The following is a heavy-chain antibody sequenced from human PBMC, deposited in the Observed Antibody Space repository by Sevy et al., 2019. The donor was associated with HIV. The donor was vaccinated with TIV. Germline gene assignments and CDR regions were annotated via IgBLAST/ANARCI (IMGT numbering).Heavy chain of an antibody. Sequence: GGSLRLSCEASGFPFTNHGVHWVRQAPGKALAWVALMWFDGSNKYYADSVKGRFTVSRDDYKKTLYLQMNSLRADDTAIYYCARDREFYDHGEYGPTSAPDLWGQGTLVTVSS. CDR3: ARDREFYDHGEYGPTSAPDL. CDR1: GFPFTNHG. D-gene: IGHD4-17*01. CDR2: MWFDGSNK. J-gene: IGHJ5*02. V-gene: IGHV3-33*08.